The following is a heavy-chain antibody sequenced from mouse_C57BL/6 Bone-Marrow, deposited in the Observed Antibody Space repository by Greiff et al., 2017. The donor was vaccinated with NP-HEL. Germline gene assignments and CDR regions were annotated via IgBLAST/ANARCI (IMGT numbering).Heavy chain of an antibody. CDR3: ARSYYGSSKDFDY. V-gene: IGHV5-17*01. J-gene: IGHJ2*01. CDR1: GFTFSDYG. D-gene: IGHD1-1*01. CDR2: ISSGSSTI. Sequence: EVMLVESGGGLVKPGGSLKLSCAASGFTFSDYGMHWVRQAPEKGLEWVAYISSGSSTIYYADTVKGRVTISRDNAKNTLFLQRTSLRSEDTAMYYCARSYYGSSKDFDYWGQGTTLTFYS.